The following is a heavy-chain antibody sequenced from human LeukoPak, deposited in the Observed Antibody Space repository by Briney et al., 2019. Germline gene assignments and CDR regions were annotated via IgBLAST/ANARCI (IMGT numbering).Heavy chain of an antibody. Sequence: GGSLRLSCAASGFTFSSYSMNWVRQAPGKGLEWVSSISSSSSYIYYADSVKGRFTISRDNAKNSLYLQMNSLRAEDTAVYYCARDRGGNSDFDYWGQGTPVTVSS. V-gene: IGHV3-21*01. CDR2: ISSSSSYI. D-gene: IGHD4-23*01. J-gene: IGHJ4*02. CDR3: ARDRGGNSDFDY. CDR1: GFTFSSYS.